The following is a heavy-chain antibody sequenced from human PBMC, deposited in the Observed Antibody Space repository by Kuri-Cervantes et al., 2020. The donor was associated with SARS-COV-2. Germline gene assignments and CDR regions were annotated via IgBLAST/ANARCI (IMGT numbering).Heavy chain of an antibody. CDR3: ASLAVAGKSNY. V-gene: IGHV3-30-3*01. CDR1: GFTFSSYA. CDR2: ISYDGSNK. J-gene: IGHJ4*02. Sequence: GESLKISCAASGFTFSSYAMHWVRQAPGKGLEWVAVISYDGSNKYYADSVKGRFTISRDNSKNTLYLQMNSLRAEDTAVYYCASLAVAGKSNYWGQGTLVTVSS. D-gene: IGHD6-19*01.